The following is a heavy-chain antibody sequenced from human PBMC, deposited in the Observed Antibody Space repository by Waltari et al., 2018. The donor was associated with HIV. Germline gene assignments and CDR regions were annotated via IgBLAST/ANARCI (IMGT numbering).Heavy chain of an antibody. CDR1: GYSFTSYW. Sequence: EVQLVQSGAEVKKPGESLKISCKGSGYSFTSYWIGWVRQMPGKGLEWMGIIYPGDSDTRYIPSFQGQVTISADKSISTAYLQWSSLKASDTAMYYCARRFTMVRGAIGAFDIWGQGTMVTVSS. CDR3: ARRFTMVRGAIGAFDI. CDR2: IYPGDSDT. J-gene: IGHJ3*02. V-gene: IGHV5-51*01. D-gene: IGHD3-10*01.